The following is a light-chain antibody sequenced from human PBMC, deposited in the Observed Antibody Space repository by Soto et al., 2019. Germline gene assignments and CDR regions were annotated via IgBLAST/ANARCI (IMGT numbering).Light chain of an antibody. CDR2: GAS. V-gene: IGKV3-20*01. Sequence: EIVLTQSPGTLSLSPGERATLSCRASQSVGSTHLAWYQQKPGQAPRLLIYGASSRATGIPDRFSGSGSGTDFTLTIGRLEPEDFAVYYCQQYVSSPLYTFGQGTKLEIK. CDR1: QSVGSTH. J-gene: IGKJ2*01. CDR3: QQYVSSPLYT.